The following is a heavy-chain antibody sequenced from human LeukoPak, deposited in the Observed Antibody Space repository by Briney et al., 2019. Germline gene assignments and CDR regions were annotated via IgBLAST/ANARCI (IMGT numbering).Heavy chain of an antibody. Sequence: GGSLRLSCAASGFTFSRYWMSWVRQAPGKGLEWVANIKQDGSEKYYVDSVKGRFTISRDNAKNSLYLQMSSLRAEDTAVYYCARLLVYNSGGEAFDYWGQGTLVTVSS. CDR3: ARLLVYNSGGEAFDY. CDR2: IKQDGSEK. D-gene: IGHD3-10*01. J-gene: IGHJ4*02. CDR1: GFTFSRYW. V-gene: IGHV3-7*01.